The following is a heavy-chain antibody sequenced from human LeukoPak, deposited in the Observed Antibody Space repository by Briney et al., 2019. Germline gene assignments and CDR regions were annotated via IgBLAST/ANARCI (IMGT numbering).Heavy chain of an antibody. CDR2: IQYDDSIE. V-gene: IGHV3-30*02. D-gene: IGHD3-22*01. CDR3: AKGGDDSSGYYYFDY. J-gene: IGHJ4*02. CDR1: GFTFSTFG. Sequence: GGSLRLSCAASGFTFSTFGMNWVRQAPDKGLEWVAFIQYDDSIEYYADSVKGRFTISRDNSKNTLYLQMNSLRAEDTAVYYCAKGGDDSSGYYYFDYWGQGTLVTVSS.